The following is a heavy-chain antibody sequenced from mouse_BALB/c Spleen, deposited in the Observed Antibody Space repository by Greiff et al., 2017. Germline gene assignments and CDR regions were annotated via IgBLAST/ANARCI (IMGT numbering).Heavy chain of an antibody. CDR2: IYPGSGST. CDR1: GYNFTSYW. D-gene: IGHD2-4*01. V-gene: IGHV1-55*01. Sequence: QVQLQQPGAELVMPGTSVKLSCKASGYNFTSYWINWVKLRPGQGLEWVGDIYPGSGSTNYNEKFKSKATLTVDTSSSTAYMQLSSLASEDSALYYCAVYYDFYYAMDYWGQGTSVTVSS. CDR3: AVYYDFYYAMDY. J-gene: IGHJ4*01.